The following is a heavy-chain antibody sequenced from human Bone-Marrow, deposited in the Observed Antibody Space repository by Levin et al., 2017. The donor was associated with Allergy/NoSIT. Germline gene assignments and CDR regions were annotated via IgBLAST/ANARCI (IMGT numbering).Heavy chain of an antibody. V-gene: IGHV3-7*04. CDR2: IKRDGSET. Sequence: GESLKISCAASGFIFSTYWMTWLRQAPGKGLEWVANIKRDGSETYYVDSVKGRFTISRNNAKNSLFLQMNNLRAEDTAVYYCARAYDGHGEAGFWGQGTLVTVSS. CDR3: ARAYDGHGEAGF. D-gene: IGHD4-17*01. CDR1: GFIFSTYW. J-gene: IGHJ4*02.